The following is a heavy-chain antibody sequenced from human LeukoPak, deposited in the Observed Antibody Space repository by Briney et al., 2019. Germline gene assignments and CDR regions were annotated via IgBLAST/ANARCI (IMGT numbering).Heavy chain of an antibody. V-gene: IGHV4-34*01. CDR3: ARGGGYDSSGYYYDY. CDR2: INHSGST. Sequence: PSETLSLTCAVYGGSFSGYCWSWIRQSPGKGLEWIGEINHSGSTNYNPSLKSRVTISVDTSKNQFSLKLSSVTAADTAVYYCARGGGYDSSGYYYDYWGQGTLVAVSS. J-gene: IGHJ4*02. D-gene: IGHD3-22*01. CDR1: GGSFSGYC.